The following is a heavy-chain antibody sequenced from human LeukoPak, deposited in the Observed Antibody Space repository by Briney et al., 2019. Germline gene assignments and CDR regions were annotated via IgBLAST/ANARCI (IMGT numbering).Heavy chain of an antibody. CDR3: AKDTAEPKPELWFGELDYGMDV. CDR2: ISYDGSNK. CDR1: GFTFSSYG. V-gene: IGHV3-30*18. J-gene: IGHJ6*02. D-gene: IGHD3-10*01. Sequence: GGSLRLSCAASGFTFSSYGTHWVRQAPGKGLEWAAVISYDGSNKYYADSVKGRFTISRDNSKNTLYLQMNSLRAEDTAVYYCAKDTAEPKPELWFGELDYGMDVWGQGTTVTVSS.